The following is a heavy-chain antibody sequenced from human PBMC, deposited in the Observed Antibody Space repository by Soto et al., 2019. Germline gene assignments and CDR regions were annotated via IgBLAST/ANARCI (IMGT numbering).Heavy chain of an antibody. D-gene: IGHD4-17*01. CDR1: GYTFTIYA. V-gene: IGHV1-3*01. J-gene: IGHJ4*02. Sequence: ASVKVSCKASGYTFTIYAMHWVLQAPGQRLEWMGWINAGNGNTKYSQKFQGRVTITRDTSASTAYMELSSLRSEDTAVYYCARGPTYGEYTGSGYFDYWGKGTPVTVYS. CDR2: INAGNGNT. CDR3: ARGPTYGEYTGSGYFDY.